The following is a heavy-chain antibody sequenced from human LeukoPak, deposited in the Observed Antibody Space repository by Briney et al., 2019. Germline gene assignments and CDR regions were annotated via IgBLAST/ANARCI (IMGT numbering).Heavy chain of an antibody. D-gene: IGHD2-21*01. CDR1: GGTFSSYA. Sequence: ASVKVSCKASGGTFSSYAISWVRQAPGQGLEWMGIINPSGGSTSYAQKFQGRVTMTRDTSTSTVYMELSSLRSEDTAVYYCARDLVIPTDERDYWGQGTLVTVSS. J-gene: IGHJ4*02. V-gene: IGHV1-46*01. CDR3: ARDLVIPTDERDY. CDR2: INPSGGST.